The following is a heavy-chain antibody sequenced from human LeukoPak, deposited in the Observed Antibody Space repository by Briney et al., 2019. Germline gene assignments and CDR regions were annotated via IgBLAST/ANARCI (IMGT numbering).Heavy chain of an antibody. D-gene: IGHD3-10*01. CDR2: IYYSGST. CDR3: ARLQGFGEPPPVRAFDI. CDR1: GGSISSYY. Sequence: SETLSLTCTVSGGSISSYYWSWIRQPPGKGLEWIGYIYYSGSTNYNPSLKSRVTISVDTSKNQFSLKLSSVTAADTAVYYRARLQGFGEPPPVRAFDIWGQGTMVTVSS. V-gene: IGHV4-59*01. J-gene: IGHJ3*02.